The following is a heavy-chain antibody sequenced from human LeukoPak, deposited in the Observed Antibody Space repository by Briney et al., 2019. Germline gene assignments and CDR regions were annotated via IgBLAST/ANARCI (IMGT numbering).Heavy chain of an antibody. J-gene: IGHJ6*03. CDR3: AKAAEAAAGGYYYYYYMDV. Sequence: GGSLRLSCAASGFTFSTDWMSWVRQAPGKGLEWVANIKQDGSEKYYVDSVKGRFTISRDNAKNSLFLQMNSLRAEDTAVYYCAKAAEAAAGGYYYYYYMDVWGKGTTVTVSS. CDR1: GFTFSTDW. D-gene: IGHD6-13*01. V-gene: IGHV3-7*01. CDR2: IKQDGSEK.